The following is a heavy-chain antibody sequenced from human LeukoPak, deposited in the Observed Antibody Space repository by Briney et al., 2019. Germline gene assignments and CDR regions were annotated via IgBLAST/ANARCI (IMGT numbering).Heavy chain of an antibody. J-gene: IGHJ5*02. V-gene: IGHV1-2*02. Sequence: ASVKVSCKASGYTFTGYYMHWVRQAPGQGLEWMGWINPNSGGTNYAQKFQGRVTMTRDTSISTAYMELSRLRSDDSAVYYCARSFYSSGGSCYSTAGNLLPPRGQGTLGTVYS. CDR2: INPNSGGT. CDR1: GYTFTGYY. CDR3: ARSFYSSGGSCYSTAGNLLPP. D-gene: IGHD2-15*01.